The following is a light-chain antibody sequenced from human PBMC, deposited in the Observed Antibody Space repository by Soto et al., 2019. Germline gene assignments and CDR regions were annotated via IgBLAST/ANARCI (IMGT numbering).Light chain of an antibody. CDR3: QQRSNGPPIT. J-gene: IGKJ5*01. Sequence: EIVMTQSPATLSVSPGERATLSCRASQSVSSYLAWYQQKPGQAPRLLIYDASNRATGIPARFSGSGSGTDFTLTISSLEPEDFAVYYCQQRSNGPPITFGQGTRLEIK. CDR1: QSVSSY. V-gene: IGKV3-11*01. CDR2: DAS.